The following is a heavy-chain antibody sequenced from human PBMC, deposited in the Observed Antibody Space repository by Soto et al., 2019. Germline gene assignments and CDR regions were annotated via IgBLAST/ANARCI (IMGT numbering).Heavy chain of an antibody. D-gene: IGHD3-10*01. V-gene: IGHV1-69*02. CDR3: ARGEGDFDY. CDR2: IIPILGIA. Sequence: QVQLVQSGAEVKKPGSSVKVSCKASGGTFSSYTISWVRQAPGQGLEWMGRIIPILGIANYAQKFQGRVTITADKSMSTADMELSSLRSEDTAVYYCARGEGDFDYWGQGTLVTVSS. J-gene: IGHJ4*02. CDR1: GGTFSSYT.